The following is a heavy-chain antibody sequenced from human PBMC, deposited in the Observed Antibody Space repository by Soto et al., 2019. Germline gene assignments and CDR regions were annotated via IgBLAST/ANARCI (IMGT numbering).Heavy chain of an antibody. CDR1: GGSFSSGSYY. V-gene: IGHV4-61*01. CDR3: ARVAQQLAFDY. J-gene: IGHJ4*02. Sequence: SETLSLTGTVSGGSFSSGSYYWNWIRQPPGKGLEWIGYIYYSGSTNYNPSLKSRVTISVDASKNQFSLKLSAVTAADTAVYYCARVAQQLAFDYWGQGTQVTVSS. D-gene: IGHD6-13*01. CDR2: IYYSGST.